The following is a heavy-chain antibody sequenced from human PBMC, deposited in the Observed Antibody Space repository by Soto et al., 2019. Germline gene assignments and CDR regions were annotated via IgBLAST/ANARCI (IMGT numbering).Heavy chain of an antibody. Sequence: QVQLVQSGAEVKKPGASVKVSCKASGYTFITYGISWVRQAPGQGLEWMGWISSYNGNTNYAQKPQGRVTMTKDTFTTTAYMELRSLRSDDTAVYYCARDRPTSSIRARDYYYAMDVWGQGTTVTVSS. CDR3: ARDRPTSSIRARDYYYAMDV. J-gene: IGHJ6*02. V-gene: IGHV1-18*01. CDR2: ISSYNGNT. D-gene: IGHD6-6*01. CDR1: GYTFITYG.